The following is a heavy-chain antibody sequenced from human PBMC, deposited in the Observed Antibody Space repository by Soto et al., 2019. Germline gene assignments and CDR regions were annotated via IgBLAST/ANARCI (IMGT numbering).Heavy chain of an antibody. CDR2: ISAYNGNT. Sequence: ASVKVSCKASGYTFTSYGISWVRQAPGQGLEWMGWISAYNGNTNYAQKLQGRVTMTTDTSTSPAYMELRSLRSDDTAVYYSARASLSGWYFGYWGQGTLVTVSS. V-gene: IGHV1-18*04. J-gene: IGHJ4*02. CDR3: ARASLSGWYFGY. CDR1: GYTFTSYG. D-gene: IGHD6-19*01.